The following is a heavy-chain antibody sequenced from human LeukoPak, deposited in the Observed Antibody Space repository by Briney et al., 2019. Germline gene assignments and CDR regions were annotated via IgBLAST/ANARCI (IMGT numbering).Heavy chain of an antibody. D-gene: IGHD3-3*01. CDR1: GYTFTSYG. Sequence: ASVKVSCKASGYTFTSYGISWVRQAPGQGLEWMGWISAYNGNTNYAQKLQGRVTMTTDTSTSTAYMELRSLRSDDTAVYYCARESAAYYDFWSGYGRAYYFDYWGQGTLVTVSS. V-gene: IGHV1-18*01. CDR2: ISAYNGNT. CDR3: ARESAAYYDFWSGYGRAYYFDY. J-gene: IGHJ4*02.